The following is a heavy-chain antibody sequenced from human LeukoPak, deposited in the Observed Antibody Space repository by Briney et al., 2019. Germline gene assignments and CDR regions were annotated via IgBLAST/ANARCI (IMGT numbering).Heavy chain of an antibody. V-gene: IGHV4-30-2*01. D-gene: IGHD3-10*01. J-gene: IGHJ2*01. CDR1: GGSLSSGGYS. CDR2: IYHSGST. Sequence: SETLSLTCAVSGGSLSSGGYSWSWLRQPPGTGLEWIGYIYHSGSTYYNPSLKSRVTISVDRSKNQFSLKLSSVTAADTAVYYCARGTRYGSGSYYPHFDLWGRGTLVTVSS. CDR3: ARGTRYGSGSYYPHFDL.